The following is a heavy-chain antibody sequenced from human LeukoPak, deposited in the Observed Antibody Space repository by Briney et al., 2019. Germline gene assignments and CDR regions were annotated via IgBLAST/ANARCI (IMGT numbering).Heavy chain of an antibody. Sequence: GESLKISCKCSGYSFTSYWIAWVRQMPGKGLEWMGIIYPGDSDTRYSPSFQGQVTISVDKSVSAAYLQWSSLKASDTAMYYCASPPTRECSSISCPLSYWGQGTLVTVSS. CDR2: IYPGDSDT. CDR3: ASPPTRECSSISCPLSY. CDR1: GYSFTSYW. V-gene: IGHV5-51*01. J-gene: IGHJ4*02. D-gene: IGHD2-2*01.